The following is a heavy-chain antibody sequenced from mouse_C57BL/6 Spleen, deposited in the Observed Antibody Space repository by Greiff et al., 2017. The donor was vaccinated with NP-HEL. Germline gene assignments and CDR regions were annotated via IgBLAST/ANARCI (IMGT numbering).Heavy chain of an antibody. Sequence: QVHVKQSGPELVRPGVSVKISCKGSGYTFTDYAMHWVKQSHAKSLEWIGVISTYYGDASYNQKFKDKATMTVDKSSSTAYMELARLTSEDSAVYYCARWAISTYAMDYWGQGTSVTVSS. CDR1: GYTFTDYA. D-gene: IGHD3-1*01. V-gene: IGHV1-67*01. J-gene: IGHJ4*01. CDR2: ISTYYGDA. CDR3: ARWAISTYAMDY.